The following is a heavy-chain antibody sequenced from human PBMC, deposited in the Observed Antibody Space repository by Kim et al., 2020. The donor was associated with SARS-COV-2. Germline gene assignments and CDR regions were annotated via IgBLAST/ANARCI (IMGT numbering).Heavy chain of an antibody. CDR2: INHSGST. V-gene: IGHV4-34*01. CDR3: QRRYDFWSGYYSYGMDV. J-gene: IGHJ6*02. D-gene: IGHD3-3*01. CDR1: GGSFSGYY. Sequence: SETLSLTCAVYGGSFSGYYWSWIRQPPGKGLEWIGEINHSGSTNYNPSLKSRVTISVDTSKNQFSLKLSSVTAADTAVYYCQRRYDFWSGYYSYGMDVWGQGTTVTVSS.